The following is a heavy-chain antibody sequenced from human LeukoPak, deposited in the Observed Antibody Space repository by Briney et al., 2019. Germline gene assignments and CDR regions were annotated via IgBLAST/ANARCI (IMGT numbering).Heavy chain of an antibody. Sequence: GASVKVSCKASGYTFTGYYMHWVRQAPGQGLEWMGWINPNSGGTNYAQKFQGRVTMTRDTSISTAYMELSRLRSDDTAVYYCARDLNIAAANDAFDIWGQGTMVTVSS. CDR3: ARDLNIAAANDAFDI. J-gene: IGHJ3*02. D-gene: IGHD6-13*01. CDR1: GYTFTGYY. V-gene: IGHV1-2*02. CDR2: INPNSGGT.